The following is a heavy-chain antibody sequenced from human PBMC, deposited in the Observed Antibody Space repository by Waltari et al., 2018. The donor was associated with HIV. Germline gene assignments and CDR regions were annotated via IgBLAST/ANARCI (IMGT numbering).Heavy chain of an antibody. CDR2: MTSDSDAI. CDR1: GFTFSTYN. V-gene: IGHV3-48*01. D-gene: IGHD3-22*01. CDR3: ARDDSGAYHLGWFDP. J-gene: IGHJ5*02. Sequence: DVLLVESGGGLVQPGGSLRLSCAASGFTFSTYNMHWVRQAPGKGLEWLASMTSDSDAISYAQSVRGRFSGSRDNADNSLHLEMNSLRADDTAVYYCARDDSGAYHLGWFDPWGQGTLVSVSS.